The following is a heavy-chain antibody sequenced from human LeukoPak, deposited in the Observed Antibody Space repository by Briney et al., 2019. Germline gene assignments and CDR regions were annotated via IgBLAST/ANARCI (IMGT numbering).Heavy chain of an antibody. CDR1: GGSISSYY. CDR3: ASIDGYNLEGNFDY. J-gene: IGHJ4*02. CDR2: IYYSGGT. V-gene: IGHV4-59*01. Sequence: SETLSLTCTVSGGSISSYYWSWIRQPPGKGLEWIGYIYYSGGTNYNPSLKSRVTISVDTSKNQFSLKLSSVTAADTAVYYCASIDGYNLEGNFDYWGQGTLVTVSS. D-gene: IGHD5-24*01.